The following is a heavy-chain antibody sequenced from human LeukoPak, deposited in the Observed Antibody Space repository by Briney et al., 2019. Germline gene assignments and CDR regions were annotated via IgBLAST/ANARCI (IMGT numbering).Heavy chain of an antibody. V-gene: IGHV4-39*01. CDR2: LYYGRTT. Sequence: SETLSLTCTVSDASIGSSSSYWDWIRQPPGKGLEWIGALYYGRTTYYNPSLKSRVTISVDTSKNQFSLNLSSVTATDTAVYFCARHTDNSRGASGCFGFDPWGQGTLVTVSS. CDR1: DASIGSSSSY. CDR3: ARHTDNSRGASGCFGFDP. J-gene: IGHJ5*01. D-gene: IGHD4/OR15-4a*01.